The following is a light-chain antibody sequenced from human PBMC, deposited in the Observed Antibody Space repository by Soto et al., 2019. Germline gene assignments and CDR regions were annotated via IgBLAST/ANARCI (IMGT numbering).Light chain of an antibody. V-gene: IGKV3-20*01. CDR1: QSVSSIY. Sequence: EIVLTQSPGTLSLSPGERATLSCRASQSVSSIYLAWYQQKPGQAPRLLIYGASSRATGIPDRFSGSRSRTNFCLTIASLEAEDFAVDYCEQYGRSPFTCGPGTKVDIK. J-gene: IGKJ3*01. CDR3: EQYGRSPFT. CDR2: GAS.